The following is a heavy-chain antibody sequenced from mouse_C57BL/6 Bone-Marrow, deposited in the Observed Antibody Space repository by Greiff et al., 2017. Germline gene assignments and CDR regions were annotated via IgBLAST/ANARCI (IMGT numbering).Heavy chain of an antibody. Sequence: VQLQQPGAELVKPGASVKLSCKASGYTFTSYWMHWVKQRPGQGLEWIGEIDPSDSYTNYNQKFKGKSTLTVDKSSSTAYMQLNSLTSEDDAVYFCAREGWGYAMDYWGQGTSVTVSS. V-gene: IGHV1-69*01. CDR2: IDPSDSYT. J-gene: IGHJ4*01. CDR3: AREGWGYAMDY. CDR1: GYTFTSYW. D-gene: IGHD3-3*01.